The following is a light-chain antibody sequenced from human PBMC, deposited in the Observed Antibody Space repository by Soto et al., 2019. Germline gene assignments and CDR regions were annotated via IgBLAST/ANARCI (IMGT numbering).Light chain of an antibody. CDR3: CSYAGSRDV. CDR2: EGS. Sequence: QSALTQPASVSGSPGQSITISCTGTSSDVGSYNLVSWYQQHPGKAPKLMIYEGSKRPSGVSNRFSGSKSGNTASLTISGLLAEDEADYYCCSYAGSRDVFGTGTKLTVL. J-gene: IGLJ1*01. CDR1: SSDVGSYNL. V-gene: IGLV2-23*01.